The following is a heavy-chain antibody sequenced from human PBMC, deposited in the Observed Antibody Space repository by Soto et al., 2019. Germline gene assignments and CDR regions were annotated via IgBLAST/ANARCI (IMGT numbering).Heavy chain of an antibody. CDR1: GGSISSYY. Sequence: NPSETLSLTCTVSGGSISSYYWSWIRQPPGKGLEWIGYIYYSGSTNYNPSLKSRVTISVDTSKNQFSLKLSSVTAADTAVYYCARDEGPYCGGDCYTPRYYYYGMDVWGQGTTVTVSS. D-gene: IGHD2-21*02. CDR3: ARDEGPYCGGDCYTPRYYYYGMDV. J-gene: IGHJ6*02. V-gene: IGHV4-59*01. CDR2: IYYSGST.